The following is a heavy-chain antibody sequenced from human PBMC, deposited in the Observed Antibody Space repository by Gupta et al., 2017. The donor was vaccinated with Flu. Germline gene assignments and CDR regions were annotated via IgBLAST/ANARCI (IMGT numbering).Heavy chain of an antibody. CDR3: ARDSDYYMDV. Sequence: QVQLVETGGGVVETGRSLRLSCVTSGFSFSSYGMNWVRQAPGKGLELVAVTYHDGSDKYYADSVEGRFTISRDNSKNTLYLEMNSLRAEDTAVYYCARDSDYYMDVWGKGTTVTVSS. CDR1: GFSFSSYG. CDR2: TYHDGSDK. V-gene: IGHV3-33*01. J-gene: IGHJ6*03.